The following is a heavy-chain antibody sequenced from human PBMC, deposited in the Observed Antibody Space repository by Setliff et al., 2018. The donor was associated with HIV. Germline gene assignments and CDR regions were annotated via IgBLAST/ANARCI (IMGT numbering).Heavy chain of an antibody. CDR2: INPNSGGT. D-gene: IGHD4-4*01. CDR3: ARDAFDYTAYYYSYMDV. J-gene: IGHJ6*03. V-gene: IGHV1-2*06. CDR1: GYTFTGYY. Sequence: ASVKVSCKASGYTFTGYYMHWVRQAPGQGLEWMGRINPNSGGTNYAQKFQGRVTMTRDTSISTAYMELSSLRSEDTAVYYCARDAFDYTAYYYSYMDVWGKGTTVTVSS.